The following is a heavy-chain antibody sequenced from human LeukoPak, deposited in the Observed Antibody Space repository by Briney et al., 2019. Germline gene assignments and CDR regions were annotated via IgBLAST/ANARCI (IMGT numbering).Heavy chain of an antibody. V-gene: IGHV3-9*01. CDR2: ISWNSGYI. Sequence: GGSLRLSCAASGFTIDNYAMHWVRQAPGKGLEWLSIISWNSGYIGYAVSVKGRFTISRDNAKKSLDLQMNSLRAEDTAFYYCAKVRGTYSSGYFFDYWGQGTLVSVST. D-gene: IGHD6-19*01. J-gene: IGHJ4*02. CDR1: GFTIDNYA. CDR3: AKVRGTYSSGYFFDY.